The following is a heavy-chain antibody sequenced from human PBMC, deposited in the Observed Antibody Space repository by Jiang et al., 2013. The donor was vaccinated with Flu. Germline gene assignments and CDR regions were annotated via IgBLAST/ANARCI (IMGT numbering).Heavy chain of an antibody. Sequence: SRVTISVDTSKNQXSLKLSSVTAADTAVYYCAGLNWNYNYFDYWGQGTLVTVSS. D-gene: IGHD1-7*01. CDR3: AGLNWNYNYFDY. V-gene: IGHV4-61*07. J-gene: IGHJ4*02.